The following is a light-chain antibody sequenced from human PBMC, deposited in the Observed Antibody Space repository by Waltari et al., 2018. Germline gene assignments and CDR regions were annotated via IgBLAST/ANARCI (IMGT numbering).Light chain of an antibody. Sequence: EMVLTQSPATLSLSAGRRATLSCRASQSVNWYVAWYQQRPGQAPRLLIYDTSNRATGIPARFSGSGSETDFTLTISSLEPDDSAGYYCQQRGNWPLTFGGGTKVEIK. CDR3: QQRGNWPLT. CDR1: QSVNWY. J-gene: IGKJ4*01. V-gene: IGKV3-11*01. CDR2: DTS.